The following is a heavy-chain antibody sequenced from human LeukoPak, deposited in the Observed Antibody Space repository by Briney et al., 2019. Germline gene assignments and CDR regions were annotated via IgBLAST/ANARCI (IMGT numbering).Heavy chain of an antibody. J-gene: IGHJ4*02. D-gene: IGHD6-19*01. Sequence: GESLKISCKGSGYTFSNYWIGWVRQMPGKGLEWMGIIYPGDSDTRYSPSFQGQVTISADKSISTAYLQWSSLKASDTAMYYCARLAVAGIGYFDYWGQGTLVTVSS. CDR2: IYPGDSDT. CDR1: GYTFSNYW. CDR3: ARLAVAGIGYFDY. V-gene: IGHV5-51*01.